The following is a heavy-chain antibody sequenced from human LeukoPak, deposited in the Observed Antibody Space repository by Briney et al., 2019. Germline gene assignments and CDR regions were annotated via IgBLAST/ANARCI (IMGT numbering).Heavy chain of an antibody. J-gene: IGHJ4*02. Sequence: AGGSLRLSCAASGFTFSSYGMHWVRQAPGKGLEWVAVIWYDGSNKYYADSVKGRFTISRDNSKNTLYLQMNSLRAEDTAVYYCARGAGSYYYDSSGYYADYDYWGQGTLVTVSS. V-gene: IGHV3-33*01. D-gene: IGHD3-22*01. CDR3: ARGAGSYYYDSSGYYADYDY. CDR1: GFTFSSYG. CDR2: IWYDGSNK.